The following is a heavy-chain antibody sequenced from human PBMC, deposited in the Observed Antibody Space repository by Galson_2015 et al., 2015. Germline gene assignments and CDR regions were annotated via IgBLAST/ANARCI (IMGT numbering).Heavy chain of an antibody. CDR3: AKGGYKQWLSRVAWYLDL. J-gene: IGHJ2*01. D-gene: IGHD6-19*01. CDR2: VSGSGGST. V-gene: IGHV3-23*01. Sequence: SLRLSCAASGFTFSNYAMNWVRQTPGKGLEWVSAVSGSGGSTFYADSVKGRFTISRDKSKNTLYLQMNSLRAEDTAVYYCAKGGYKQWLSRVAWYLDLWGRGTLVTVSS. CDR1: GFTFSNYA.